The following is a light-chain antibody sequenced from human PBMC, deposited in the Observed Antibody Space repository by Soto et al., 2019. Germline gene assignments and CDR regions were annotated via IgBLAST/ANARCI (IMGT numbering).Light chain of an antibody. CDR1: TSDVGGYDY. J-gene: IGLJ1*01. CDR2: EVS. CDR3: ASYRSNSDLGG. V-gene: IGLV2-14*01. Sequence: QSALTEPAAVSGTPEQSITISCTGTTSDVGGYDYVSWYQHHAGKGPKLLLFEVSSRPSGVSTRFSGSKSGNTASLTISGLQAEDEADYYCASYRSNSDLGGFGTGTKVTVL.